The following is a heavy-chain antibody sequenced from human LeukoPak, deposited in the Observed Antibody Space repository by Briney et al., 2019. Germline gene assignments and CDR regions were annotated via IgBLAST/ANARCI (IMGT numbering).Heavy chain of an antibody. D-gene: IGHD3-10*01. CDR3: AGGSGTYSPDY. V-gene: IGHV1-2*02. Sequence: ASVKVSCKASGYTFTGQYLHWVRQAPGQGLEWMGWINPNSGGTNYAQKFQGRVTMTRDTSISTAYMELSSLRSDDTAVYYCAGGSGTYSPDYWGQGTLVTVSS. J-gene: IGHJ4*02. CDR2: INPNSGGT. CDR1: GYTFTGQY.